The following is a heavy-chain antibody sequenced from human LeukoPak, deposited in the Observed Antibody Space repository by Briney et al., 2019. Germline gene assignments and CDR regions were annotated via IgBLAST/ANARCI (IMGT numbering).Heavy chain of an antibody. CDR2: ISSSGSTI. CDR1: GFTFSDYY. V-gene: IGHV3-11*04. J-gene: IGHJ4*02. Sequence: GGSLRLSCAASGFTFSDYYMSWIRQAPGKGLEWVSYISSSGSTIYYADSVKGRFTISRDNAKNTLYLQMNSLRAEDTAVYYCARYYGSGTYALDYWGQGTLVTVSS. CDR3: ARYYGSGTYALDY. D-gene: IGHD3-10*01.